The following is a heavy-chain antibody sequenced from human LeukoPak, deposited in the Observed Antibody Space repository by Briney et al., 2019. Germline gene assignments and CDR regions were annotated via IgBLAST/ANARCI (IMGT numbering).Heavy chain of an antibody. CDR1: GFTFCSCG. CDR3: ARDNIRGAYYLDY. CDR2: IWYDGNNK. Sequence: GGSLTLSCAASGFTFCSCGMHWVRQAPGKVLEWVAIIWYDGNNKYYADSVKGRFTIPRDNSKNTVYLQMDSLRAEDTAVYYCARDNIRGAYYLDYWGRGTRVTVSS. D-gene: IGHD2/OR15-2a*01. V-gene: IGHV3-33*01. J-gene: IGHJ4*02.